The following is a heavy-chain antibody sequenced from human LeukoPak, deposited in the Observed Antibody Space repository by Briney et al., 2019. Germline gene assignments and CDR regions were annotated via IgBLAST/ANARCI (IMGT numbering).Heavy chain of an antibody. CDR1: GFTFNNYA. D-gene: IGHD6-19*01. CDR3: AREGGGFYSSGWYVDY. Sequence: GGSLRLSCAASGFTFNNYAMSWVRQAPGKGLEWVSTISGSGDGPYYADSVKGRFSISRDNSKNTLHLQMNNLRAEDTAVYYCAREGGGFYSSGWYVDYWGQGTLVTVSS. CDR2: ISGSGDGP. J-gene: IGHJ4*02. V-gene: IGHV3-23*01.